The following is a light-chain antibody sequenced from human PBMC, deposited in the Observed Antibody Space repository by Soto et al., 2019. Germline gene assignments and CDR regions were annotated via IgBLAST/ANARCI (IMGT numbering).Light chain of an antibody. CDR1: RSVDSH. CDR3: QQRRDWVT. V-gene: IGKV3-11*01. J-gene: IGKJ4*01. CDR2: AAS. Sequence: IVLTQSPGTLSLSPGERATLSCRASRSVDSHLAWYQQKPGQAPRLLIYAASNRATGIPDRFSGSGSGTAFTLTISSLEPEDFAVYYCQQRRDWVTCGGGSKVEIK.